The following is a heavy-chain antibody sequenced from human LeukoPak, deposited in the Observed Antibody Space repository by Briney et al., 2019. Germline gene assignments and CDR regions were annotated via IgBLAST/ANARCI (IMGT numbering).Heavy chain of an antibody. CDR3: ARSSRHDAFDI. J-gene: IGHJ3*02. D-gene: IGHD6-6*01. V-gene: IGHV3-30*03. CDR1: GFNFRDHW. Sequence: GGSLRLSCAVSGFNFRDHWMHWVRQAPGKGLEWVAVISYDGSNKYYADSVKGRFTISRDNSKNTLYLQMNSLRAEDTAVYYCARSSRHDAFDIWGQGTMVTVSS. CDR2: ISYDGSNK.